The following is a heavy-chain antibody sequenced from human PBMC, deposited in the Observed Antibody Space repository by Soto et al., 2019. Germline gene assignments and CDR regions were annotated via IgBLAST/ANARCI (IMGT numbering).Heavy chain of an antibody. CDR1: GGSFSGYY. D-gene: IGHD3-3*01. CDR2: INHSGST. Sequence: PSETLSLTCAVYGGSFSGYYWSWIRQPPGKGLEWIGEINHSGSTNYNPSLKSRVTISVDTSKNQFSLKLSSVTAADTAVYYCATAKASDYDFWSCYYTIFDYWGQGTMVTVSS. CDR3: ATAKASDYDFWSCYYTIFDY. V-gene: IGHV4-34*01. J-gene: IGHJ4*02.